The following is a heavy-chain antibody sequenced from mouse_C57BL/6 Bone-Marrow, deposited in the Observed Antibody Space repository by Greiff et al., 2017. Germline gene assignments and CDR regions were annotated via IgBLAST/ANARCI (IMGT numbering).Heavy chain of an antibody. CDR2: IYPGSGST. CDR3: ARADLGFYAMDY. V-gene: IGHV1-55*01. J-gene: IGHJ4*01. Sequence: QVHVKQPGAELVKPGASVKMSCKASGYTFTSYWITWVKQRPGQGLGWIGDIYPGSGSTNYNEKFKSKATLTVDTSSSTAYMQLSSLTSEDSAVYYGARADLGFYAMDYWGQGTSVTVSS. CDR1: GYTFTSYW.